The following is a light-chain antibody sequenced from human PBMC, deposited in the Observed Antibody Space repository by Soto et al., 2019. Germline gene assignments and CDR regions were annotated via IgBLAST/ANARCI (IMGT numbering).Light chain of an antibody. CDR2: DAS. Sequence: EIVLTPSPATLSLSPVERATLSCRASQSVSSYLAWYQQKPGQAPRLLIYDASNRATGIPARFSGSGSGTDFTLTISSLEPEDFAVYYCQQRSNWPPGALTFGGGTKVDIK. V-gene: IGKV3-11*01. CDR1: QSVSSY. J-gene: IGKJ4*01. CDR3: QQRSNWPPGALT.